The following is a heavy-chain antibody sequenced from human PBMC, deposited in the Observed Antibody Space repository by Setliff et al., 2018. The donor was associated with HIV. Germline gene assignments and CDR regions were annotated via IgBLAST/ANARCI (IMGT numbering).Heavy chain of an antibody. D-gene: IGHD3-9*01. CDR1: GYTFSSYS. V-gene: IGHV1-46*01. Sequence: VKVSCKASGYTFSSYSLHWVRQGPGQGLERMGIITPSGGSRRYAQKFQGRLTMARDMSTSTVHMDLSSLRPEDTAVYYCARDVDVYDILTGYHFDYWGQGTLVTVSS. J-gene: IGHJ4*02. CDR2: ITPSGGSR. CDR3: ARDVDVYDILTGYHFDY.